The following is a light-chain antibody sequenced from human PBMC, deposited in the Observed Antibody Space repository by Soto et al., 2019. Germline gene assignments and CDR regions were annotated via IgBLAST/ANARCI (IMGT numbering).Light chain of an antibody. CDR2: GAS. V-gene: IGKV3-15*01. J-gene: IGKJ1*01. CDR3: QQYNNWPWT. CDR1: QSVSTN. Sequence: EIVLTQSPATLSLSPGERATLFCGASQSVSTNYVAWYQQKPGQAPRLLIYGASTRATGIPARFGGSGSGTEFTLTISSLQSEDFAVYYCQQYNNWPWTFGQGTKVDIK.